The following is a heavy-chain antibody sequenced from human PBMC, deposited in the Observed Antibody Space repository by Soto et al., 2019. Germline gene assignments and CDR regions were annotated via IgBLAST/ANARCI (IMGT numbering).Heavy chain of an antibody. CDR3: AGAYSYNYAFEY. J-gene: IGHJ4*02. V-gene: IGHV3-53*01. CDR1: GFTVKGNY. D-gene: IGHD1-1*01. CDR2: IFSAGMT. Sequence: GGSLRLSCAPSGFTVKGNYVGWARQASGKGMEWVSIIFSAGMTYYADSVKGRFTISKDISKNSLSLQMNSLRADDTAVYFCAGAYSYNYAFEYCGLGTPLTVSS.